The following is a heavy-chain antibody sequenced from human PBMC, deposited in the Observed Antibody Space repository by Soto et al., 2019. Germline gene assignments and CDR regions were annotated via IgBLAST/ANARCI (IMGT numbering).Heavy chain of an antibody. Sequence: QVQLVQSGAEVKKPGSSVKVSCKASGGTFSSDAISWVRQAPGQGREWMGGIIPISGTANYAQKFQGRVTLTADEYTSTAYMELSSLRSEDTAVYYCARSQGSSTSLEIYYYYYYGMDVWGQGTTVTVSS. CDR2: IIPISGTA. D-gene: IGHD2-2*01. V-gene: IGHV1-69*01. CDR1: GGTFSSDA. CDR3: ARSQGSSTSLEIYYYYYYGMDV. J-gene: IGHJ6*02.